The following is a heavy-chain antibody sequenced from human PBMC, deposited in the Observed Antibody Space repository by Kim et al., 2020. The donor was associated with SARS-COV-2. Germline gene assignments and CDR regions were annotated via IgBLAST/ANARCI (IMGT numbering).Heavy chain of an antibody. J-gene: IGHJ3*02. CDR3: ARRRSLFTMVPGGAFDI. V-gene: IGHV4-39*01. CDR1: GGSISSSSYY. Sequence: SETLSLTCTVSGGSISSSSYYWGWIRQPPGKGLEWIGSIYYSGSTYYNPSLKSRVTISVDTSKNQFSLKLSSVTAADTAVHYCARRRSLFTMVPGGAFDIWGQGTMVTVSS. CDR2: IYYSGST. D-gene: IGHD3-10*01.